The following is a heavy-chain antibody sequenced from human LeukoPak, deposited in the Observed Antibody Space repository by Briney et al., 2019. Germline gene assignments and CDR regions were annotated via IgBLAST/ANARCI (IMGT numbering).Heavy chain of an antibody. V-gene: IGHV3-11*04. CDR3: ARDSYYDFWSGPRCAFDI. D-gene: IGHD3-3*01. J-gene: IGHJ3*02. CDR1: GFTFSDYY. Sequence: GGSLRLSCAASGFTFSDYYMSWIRQAPGKGLEWVSYISSSGSTIYYADSVKGRFTISRDNAKNSLYLQMNSLRAEDTAVYYCARDSYYDFWSGPRCAFDIWGQGTMVTVSS. CDR2: ISSSGSTI.